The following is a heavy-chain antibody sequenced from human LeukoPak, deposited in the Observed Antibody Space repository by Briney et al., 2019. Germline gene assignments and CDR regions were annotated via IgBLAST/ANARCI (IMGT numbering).Heavy chain of an antibody. CDR1: GYTFTSYG. Sequence: ASVKVSCKASGYTFTSYGISWVRQAPGQGLEWMGIINPSGGSTSYAQKFQGRVTMTRDTSTSTVYMELSSLRSEDTAVYYCARAMVRGVKAFDIWGQGTMVTVSS. J-gene: IGHJ3*02. CDR2: INPSGGST. D-gene: IGHD3-10*01. V-gene: IGHV1-46*01. CDR3: ARAMVRGVKAFDI.